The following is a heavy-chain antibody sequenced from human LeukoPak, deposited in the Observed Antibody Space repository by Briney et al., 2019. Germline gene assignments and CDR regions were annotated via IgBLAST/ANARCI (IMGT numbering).Heavy chain of an antibody. CDR3: ASHYLVAARPYFDY. V-gene: IGHV4-34*01. CDR2: INHSGST. D-gene: IGHD2-15*01. CDR1: GGSFSGYY. J-gene: IGHJ4*02. Sequence: PSETLSLTCAVYGGSFSGYYWSWIRQPPGKGLEWIGEINHSGSTNYNPSLKSRVTISVDTSKNQFSLKLSSVTAADTAMYYCASHYLVAARPYFDYWGQGTLVTVSS.